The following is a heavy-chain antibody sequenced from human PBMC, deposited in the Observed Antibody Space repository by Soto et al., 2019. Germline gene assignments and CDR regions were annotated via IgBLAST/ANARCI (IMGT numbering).Heavy chain of an antibody. CDR2: ISHTGTT. V-gene: IGHV4-4*02. D-gene: IGHD3-10*01. CDR3: ARVISRRDGYFDY. J-gene: IGHJ4*02. Sequence: SETLSLTCAVSGDSISGSQWWSWVRLPPGKGLEWIGEISHTGTTNYNPSLKSRVTMSLDKPKNQFSLNLTSVTAADTAVYYFARVISRRDGYFDYWGQGSVGTVYS. CDR1: GDSISGSQW.